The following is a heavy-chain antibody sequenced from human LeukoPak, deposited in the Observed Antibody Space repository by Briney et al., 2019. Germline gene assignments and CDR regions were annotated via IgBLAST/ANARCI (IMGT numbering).Heavy chain of an antibody. V-gene: IGHV3-64*01. CDR1: GFTFRNYA. Sequence: GGSLRLSCAASGFTFRNYAMHWVRQAPGKGLESVSAISSDGGDTYYANSVKGRFTISRDNSKNTLYLQMNSLRAEDTAVYYCARDMEGRDYFDYWGQGTLVTVSS. CDR2: ISSDGGDT. CDR3: ARDMEGRDYFDY. D-gene: IGHD3-10*01. J-gene: IGHJ4*02.